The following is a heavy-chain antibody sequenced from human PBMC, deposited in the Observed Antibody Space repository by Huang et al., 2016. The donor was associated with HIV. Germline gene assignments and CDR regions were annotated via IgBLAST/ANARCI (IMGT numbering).Heavy chain of an antibody. D-gene: IGHD3-22*01. CDR1: GGSINSYY. V-gene: IGHV4-59*01. Sequence: QVQLQESGPGLVKPSETLSLTCTVSGGSINSYYWSWIRQPPGKGLEWIGYIHSSGRTLYNPSLKRRVTISVDTSKNQFSLKLSSVTAADTAMYYCARNYYDNVDWYFDLWGRGTLVTVSS. J-gene: IGHJ2*01. CDR3: ARNYYDNVDWYFDL. CDR2: IHSSGRT.